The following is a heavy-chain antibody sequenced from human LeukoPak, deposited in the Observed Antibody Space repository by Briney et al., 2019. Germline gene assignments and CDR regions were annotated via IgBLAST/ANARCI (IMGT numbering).Heavy chain of an antibody. V-gene: IGHV4-39*01. Sequence: SETLSLTCSVSGDSVSRSDSYWDWIRQPPGKGLEWIGTIYYSGRTYYSPSLKSRVTMSVDPPNNQFSLNLRSVTAADTAVYYCARRRYYDGSGYLEWGQGTLLSVSS. CDR3: ARRRYYDGSGYLE. D-gene: IGHD3-22*01. J-gene: IGHJ1*01. CDR1: GDSVSRSDSY. CDR2: IYYSGRT.